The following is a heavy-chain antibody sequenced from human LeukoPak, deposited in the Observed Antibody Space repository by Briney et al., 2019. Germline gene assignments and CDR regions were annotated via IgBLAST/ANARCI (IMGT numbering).Heavy chain of an antibody. Sequence: PGGSLRLSCAASGFTFNTYWTNWVRQAPGKGLEWVAKIRQDGSEKYYVDSVKGRFTISRDNAKNSLYLQMNSLRVEDMAVYYCARGYYGMDVWGQGTTVTVS. J-gene: IGHJ6*02. V-gene: IGHV3-7*04. CDR1: GFTFNTYW. CDR3: ARGYYGMDV. CDR2: IRQDGSEK.